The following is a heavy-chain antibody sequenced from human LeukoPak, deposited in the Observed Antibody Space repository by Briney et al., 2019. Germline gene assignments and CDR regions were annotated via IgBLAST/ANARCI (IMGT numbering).Heavy chain of an antibody. Sequence: GGSLTLSCAASGSSLSDYYMSWIRQAPGKGLEWVSYISSSGNTIYYADSVKGRFTISRDNAKNSLYLQMNSLRAEDTAVYYCARDQYYYDSSAPPLYWGQGTLVTVSS. V-gene: IGHV3-11*01. CDR2: ISSSGNTI. J-gene: IGHJ4*02. CDR1: GSSLSDYY. CDR3: ARDQYYYDSSAPPLY. D-gene: IGHD3-22*01.